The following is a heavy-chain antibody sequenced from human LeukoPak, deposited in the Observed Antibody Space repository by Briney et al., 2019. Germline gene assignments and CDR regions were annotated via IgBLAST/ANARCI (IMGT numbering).Heavy chain of an antibody. Sequence: PGKSLTLSCVASQFTFSHYGMHWVRQAPGKGLEWVSSISSSSTYIYYADSVKGRFTISRDNAKNSLYLQMNSLRAEDTAVYYCARDELLDYWGQGTLVTVSS. CDR2: ISSSSTYI. J-gene: IGHJ4*02. CDR3: ARDELLDY. CDR1: QFTFSHYG. V-gene: IGHV3-21*01. D-gene: IGHD1-7*01.